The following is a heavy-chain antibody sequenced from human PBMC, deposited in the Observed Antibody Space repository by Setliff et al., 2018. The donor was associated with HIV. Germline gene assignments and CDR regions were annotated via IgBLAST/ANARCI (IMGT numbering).Heavy chain of an antibody. Sequence: TLSLTCSVSGASIITDPHYWGWIRQSPGKGLEWIGEINHSGGNYYNPSLKTRVTISLNTTKNQFPLNLSSVTAADTAVYYCVRGGSWEIIWGQGTVVTVSS. CDR1: GASIITDPHY. V-gene: IGHV4-39*06. CDR2: INHSGGN. J-gene: IGHJ3*02. CDR3: VRGGSWEII. D-gene: IGHD1-26*01.